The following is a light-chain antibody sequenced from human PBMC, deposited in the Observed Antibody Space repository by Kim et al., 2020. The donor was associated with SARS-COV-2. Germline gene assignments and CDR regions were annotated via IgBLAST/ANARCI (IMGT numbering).Light chain of an antibody. J-gene: IGKJ1*01. CDR3: QQCNSLWT. Sequence: SAAVEDRVTITCRASQSISSWLGWYQQKPGKAPKLLIYKASSLESGVPSRFSGSGSGTEFTLTSSSLQPDDFANYYCQQCNSLWTFGQGTKVDIK. CDR1: QSISSW. CDR2: KAS. V-gene: IGKV1-5*03.